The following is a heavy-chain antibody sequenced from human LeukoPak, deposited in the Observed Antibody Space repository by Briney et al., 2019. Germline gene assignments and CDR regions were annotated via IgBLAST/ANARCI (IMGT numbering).Heavy chain of an antibody. D-gene: IGHD6-19*01. J-gene: IGHJ4*02. CDR3: ARDLDDSGCFAH. CDR1: GASIRSYA. V-gene: IGHV4-59*01. Sequence: SETLSLTCTVSGASIRSYAWNWIRQPPGKGLEWIGFIEDSGTTNYNPSLKSRVTMSIDRSKNQFSLKLTSVTAADTAVYYCARDLDDSGCFAHWGQGTLVAVSS. CDR2: IEDSGTT.